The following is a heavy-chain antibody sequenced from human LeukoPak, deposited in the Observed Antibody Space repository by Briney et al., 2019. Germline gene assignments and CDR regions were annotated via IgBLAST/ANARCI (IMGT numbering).Heavy chain of an antibody. CDR1: GDSISSSSYY. D-gene: IGHD1-14*01. V-gene: IGHV4-39*07. Sequence: PSETLSLTCTVSGDSISSSSYYWGWIRQPPGKGLEWIGSIYYSGSTYYNPSLKSRVTISVDTSKNQFSLKLSSVTAADTAVYYCARDITGSFDYWGQGIPVIVSS. J-gene: IGHJ4*02. CDR3: ARDITGSFDY. CDR2: IYYSGST.